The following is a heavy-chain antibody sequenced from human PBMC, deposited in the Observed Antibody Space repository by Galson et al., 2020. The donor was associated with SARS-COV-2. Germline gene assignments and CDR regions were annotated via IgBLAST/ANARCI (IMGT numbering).Heavy chain of an antibody. J-gene: IGHJ4*02. Sequence: GGSLRLSCAASGFTFSSYAMHWVRQAPGKGLEWVAVILYDGSNKYYADSVKGRFTISRDNSKNTLYLQMNSLRAEDTAVYYCARTPGGSYWGYFDYWGQGTLVTVSS. CDR2: ILYDGSNK. V-gene: IGHV3-30-3*01. CDR3: ARTPGGSYWGYFDY. D-gene: IGHD1-26*01. CDR1: GFTFSSYA.